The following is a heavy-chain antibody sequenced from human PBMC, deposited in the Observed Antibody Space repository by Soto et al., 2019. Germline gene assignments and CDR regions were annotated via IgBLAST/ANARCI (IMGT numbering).Heavy chain of an antibody. D-gene: IGHD3-10*01. CDR2: INAGNGNT. V-gene: IGHV1-3*01. Sequence: ASVKVSCKASGYTFTSYAMHWVRQAPGQRLEWMGWINAGNGNTKYSQKFQGRVTITRDTSASTAYMELSSLRSEDTAVYYCARSKKPMVRGPITLDFDYWGQGTLVTVYS. J-gene: IGHJ4*02. CDR3: ARSKKPMVRGPITLDFDY. CDR1: GYTFTSYA.